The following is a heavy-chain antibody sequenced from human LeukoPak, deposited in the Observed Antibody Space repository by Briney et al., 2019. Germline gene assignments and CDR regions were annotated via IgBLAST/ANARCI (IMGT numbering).Heavy chain of an antibody. D-gene: IGHD3-22*01. CDR2: IYYSGST. CDR3: ARGAYYYDSSGYYLY. V-gene: IGHV4-59*01. J-gene: IGHJ4*02. Sequence: SETLSLTCTVSGGSINSYYWSWIRQPPGKGLEWIGYIYYSGSTDYNPSPKSRVTISVDTSKNQFSLKLSSVTAADTAVYYCARGAYYYDSSGYYLYWGQGTLVTVSS. CDR1: GGSINSYY.